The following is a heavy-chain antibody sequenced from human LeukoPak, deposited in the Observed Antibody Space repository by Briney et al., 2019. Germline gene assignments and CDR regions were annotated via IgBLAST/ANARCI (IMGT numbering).Heavy chain of an antibody. V-gene: IGHV3-74*01. CDR1: GFAFSSYW. CDR3: ARDRESGGVWRGNAFDI. D-gene: IGHD2-8*02. CDR2: INSDGSST. Sequence: PGGSLRLSCAASGFAFSSYWMHWVRQAPGKGLVWVSRINSDGSSTSYADSVKGRFTISRDNAKNSLYLQMNSLRAEDTAVYYCARDRESGGVWRGNAFDIWGQGTMVTVSS. J-gene: IGHJ3*02.